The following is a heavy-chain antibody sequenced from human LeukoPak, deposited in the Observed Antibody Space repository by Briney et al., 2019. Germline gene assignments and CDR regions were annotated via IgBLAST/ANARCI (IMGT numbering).Heavy chain of an antibody. CDR1: GDSISSGSYY. V-gene: IGHV4-61*02. J-gene: IGHJ3*02. CDR3: ARVPESGRYCSSTSCYSDAFDI. Sequence: SQTLSLTCTVSGDSISSGSYYWSWIRQPAGKGLEWIGRIYTSGSTNYNPSLKSRVTISVDTSKNQFSLKLSSVTAADTAVYYCARVPESGRYCSSTSCYSDAFDIWGQGTMVTVSS. CDR2: IYTSGST. D-gene: IGHD2-2*01.